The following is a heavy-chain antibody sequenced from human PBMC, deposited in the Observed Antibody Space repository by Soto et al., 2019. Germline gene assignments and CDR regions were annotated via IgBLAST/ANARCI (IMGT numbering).Heavy chain of an antibody. CDR3: ARGVVLPPTTPIRGCCDR. J-gene: IGHJ5*02. Sequence: KPSETLSLTCTVSGDSISSGDYFWSWIRQPPGKGLEWIGYIYRGGSTYNNPSLRSRVTISADTSRNQFSLKLTSATAADTAIYYCARGVVLPPTTPIRGCCDRWGQGTLVTVSS. D-gene: IGHD2-2*02. V-gene: IGHV4-30-4*01. CDR2: IYRGGST. CDR1: GDSISSGDYF.